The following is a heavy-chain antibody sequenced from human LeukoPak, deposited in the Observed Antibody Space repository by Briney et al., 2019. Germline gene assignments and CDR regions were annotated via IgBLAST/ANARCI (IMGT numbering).Heavy chain of an antibody. D-gene: IGHD6-19*01. CDR2: IKEDGNAK. V-gene: IGHV3-7*01. J-gene: IGHJ4*02. CDR1: GFTFSSSW. Sequence: GGSLRLSCAASGFTFSSSWMGWARQAPGKGLEWVANIKEDGNAKHYAVSVQGRFTISRDNAKNSLSLQMNSLRAEDMGVYYCARDRGWYHADSWGQGTLVTVSS. CDR3: ARDRGWYHADS.